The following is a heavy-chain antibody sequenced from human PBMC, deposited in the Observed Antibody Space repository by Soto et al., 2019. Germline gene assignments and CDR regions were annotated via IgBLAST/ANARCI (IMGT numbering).Heavy chain of an antibody. V-gene: IGHV1-69*08. Sequence: SVKVSCKVSGGAFTNYSLNWVRHSPGQGLEWLGGIIPLHNTSNYSEKFVGRLSVTADISSSTVYMHLSGLTSGDTATYYCAKQQYSSSSGQDYYYGMDVWGQGTTVTVSS. CDR1: GGAFTNYS. D-gene: IGHD6-6*01. CDR3: AKQQYSSSSGQDYYYGMDV. CDR2: IIPLHNTS. J-gene: IGHJ6*02.